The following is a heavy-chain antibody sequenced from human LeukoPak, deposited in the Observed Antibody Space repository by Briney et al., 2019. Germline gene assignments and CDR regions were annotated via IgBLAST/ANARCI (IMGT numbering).Heavy chain of an antibody. CDR2: ISGSGGST. V-gene: IGHV3-23*01. D-gene: IGHD5-24*01. CDR3: ATGLIESRDGYNSSSGVDY. CDR1: GFTFSSYA. Sequence: PGGSLRLSCAASGFTFSSYAMSWVCQAPGKGLEWVSAISGSGGSTYYADSVKGRFTISRDNSKNTLYLQMNSLRAEDTAVYYCATGLIESRDGYNSSSGVDYWGQGTLVTVSS. J-gene: IGHJ4*02.